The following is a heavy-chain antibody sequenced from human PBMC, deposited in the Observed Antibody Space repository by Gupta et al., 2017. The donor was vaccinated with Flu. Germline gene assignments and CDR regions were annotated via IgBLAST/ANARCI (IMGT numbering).Heavy chain of an antibody. CDR2: IKPGFGGP. CDR1: GYAFTRDH. D-gene: IGHD1-26*01. V-gene: IGHV1-2*06. J-gene: IGHJ4*02. Sequence: QEQLVQSGAEVKKPGTSVKVSCKASGYAFTRDHIPWVRQAPGQGLEWMGRIKPGFGGPNYSQKFQGRVTVTSDTAISTVYMELSSLTSDETAIYYCARQGTPGALDNWGQGTLVTVSS. CDR3: ARQGTPGALDN.